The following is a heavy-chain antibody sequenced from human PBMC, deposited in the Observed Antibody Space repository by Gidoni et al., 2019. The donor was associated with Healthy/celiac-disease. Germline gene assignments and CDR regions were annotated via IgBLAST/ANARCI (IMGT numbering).Heavy chain of an antibody. D-gene: IGHD3-16*01. CDR3: ARENYGGAFDI. CDR2: VYSGGST. V-gene: IGHV3-53*01. J-gene: IGHJ3*02. CDR1: GFTVSTNY. Sequence: EVQLVESGGGLIQPVGFLGLPFSAPGFTVSTNYMSWVRQAPGKGLEWVSVVYSGGSTYYADSVKGRFTISRDNSKNTLYLQMNSLRAEDTAVYYCARENYGGAFDIWGQGTMVTVSS.